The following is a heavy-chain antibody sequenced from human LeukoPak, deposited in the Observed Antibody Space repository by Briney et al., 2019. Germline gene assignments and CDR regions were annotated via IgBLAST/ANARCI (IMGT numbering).Heavy chain of an antibody. J-gene: IGHJ4*02. D-gene: IGHD4-17*01. CDR3: ARALYGDYVNFDY. CDR2: INYIGST. V-gene: IGHV4-59*01. Sequence: SETLSLTCTVSNGAISSDYWTWIRQPPGKGLEWIGYINYIGSTNYNPSLKSRVTISVDTSKNQFSLNPSSVTAADTAVYYCARALYGDYVNFDYWGQGTLVTVSS. CDR1: NGAISSDY.